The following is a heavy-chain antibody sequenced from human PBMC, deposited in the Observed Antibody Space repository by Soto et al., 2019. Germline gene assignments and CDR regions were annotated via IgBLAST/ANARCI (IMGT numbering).Heavy chain of an antibody. V-gene: IGHV1-2*04. D-gene: IGHD3-10*01. CDR3: ARDARGDEAQMDY. J-gene: IGHJ4*02. CDR2: INPNSGGT. CDR1: GYTFTGYY. Sequence: QVQLVQSGAEVKKPGASVKVSCKASGYTFTGYYMHWVRQAPGQGLEWMGWINPNSGGTNYAQKFQGWVTMTRDTSISKAYRELSRLSSGDPDVYYCARDARGDEAQMDYRGQGTLDTDSS.